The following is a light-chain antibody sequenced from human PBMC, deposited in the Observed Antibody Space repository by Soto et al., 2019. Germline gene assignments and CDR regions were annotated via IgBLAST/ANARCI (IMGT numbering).Light chain of an antibody. Sequence: QSALTQAASVSGSPGQSITISCTGTSSDVGAYDYVSWYQQHPDKAPKLMIYEVSNRPSGVSNRFSGSKSVNTATLTISGLQAEDEADYYCSSYTSGSTRVFGTGTKLTVL. CDR1: SSDVGAYDY. CDR3: SSYTSGSTRV. V-gene: IGLV2-14*03. CDR2: EVS. J-gene: IGLJ1*01.